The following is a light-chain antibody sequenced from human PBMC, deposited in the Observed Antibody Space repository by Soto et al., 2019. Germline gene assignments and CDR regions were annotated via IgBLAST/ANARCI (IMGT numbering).Light chain of an antibody. CDR2: GAF. CDR3: QQYNDWPLT. Sequence: EVVLTQSPGTLSLSPGCRATLSCRASQSVSSNLAWYQQKPGQAPRLLIYGAFTRATGIPARFSGTGSGTEFTLTISSLQSEDFALYYCQQYNDWPLTFGQGTKVDIK. CDR1: QSVSSN. V-gene: IGKV3-15*01. J-gene: IGKJ1*01.